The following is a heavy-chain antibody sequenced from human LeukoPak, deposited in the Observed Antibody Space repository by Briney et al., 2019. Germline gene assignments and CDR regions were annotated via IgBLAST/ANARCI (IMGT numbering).Heavy chain of an antibody. D-gene: IGHD3-10*01. J-gene: IGHJ4*02. V-gene: IGHV1-8*01. CDR1: GYTFTSYD. CDR2: MNSNSGNT. CDR3: ARGEVSGVRGYYDPFDY. Sequence: GASVKVSCKASGYTFTSYDINWVRQATGQGLEWMGWMNSNSGNTGYAQKFQGRVTMTRNTSIGTAYMELSSLRSEDTAVYYCARGEVSGVRGYYDPFDYWGQGTLVTVSS.